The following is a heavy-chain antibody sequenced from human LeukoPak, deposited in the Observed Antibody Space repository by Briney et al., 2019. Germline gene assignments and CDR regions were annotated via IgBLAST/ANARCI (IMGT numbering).Heavy chain of an antibody. Sequence: PGGSLRLSCEASGFTFSSYALSWVRQAPGKGLEWVSAISENGGTTFYADSVKGRFIITRDNSKNTLYMQMNSLRGEDTAVYYCAKDYGPKQLVFFDSWGQGSPLTVSS. J-gene: IGHJ4*02. CDR1: GFTFSSYA. CDR2: ISENGGTT. CDR3: AKDYGPKQLVFFDS. V-gene: IGHV3-23*01. D-gene: IGHD6-13*01.